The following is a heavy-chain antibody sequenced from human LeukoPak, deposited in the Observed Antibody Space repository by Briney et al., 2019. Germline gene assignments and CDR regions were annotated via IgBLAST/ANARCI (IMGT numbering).Heavy chain of an antibody. V-gene: IGHV4-30-2*01. Sequence: SETLSLTCTVSGGSISSGGYYWSWIRQPPGKGLEWIGYIYHSGSTYYNPSLKSRVTISVDRSKNQFSLKLSSVTAADTAVYYCARGQSIVVVPAATGHLNWFDPWGQGTLVTVSS. D-gene: IGHD2-2*01. CDR1: GGSISSGGYY. CDR3: ARGQSIVVVPAATGHLNWFDP. J-gene: IGHJ5*02. CDR2: IYHSGST.